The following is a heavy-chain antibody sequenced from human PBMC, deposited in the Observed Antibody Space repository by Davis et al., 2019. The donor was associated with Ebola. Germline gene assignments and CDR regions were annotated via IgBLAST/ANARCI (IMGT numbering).Heavy chain of an antibody. CDR2: IIPILGTE. CDR1: GYIFTDNN. D-gene: IGHD5-12*01. V-gene: IGHV1-69*13. CDR3: ARGLRENWFDP. J-gene: IGHJ5*02. Sequence: SVKVSCKTSGYIFTDNNIHWVRQAPGQGLEWMGGIIPILGTENYAQKFQGRITITADEFTNTAYMELSSLKSEDTAVYYCARGLRENWFDPWGQGTLVTVSS.